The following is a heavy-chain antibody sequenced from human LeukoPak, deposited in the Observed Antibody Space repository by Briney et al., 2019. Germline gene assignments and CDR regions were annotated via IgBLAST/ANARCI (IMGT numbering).Heavy chain of an antibody. Sequence: GGSLRLSCAASGFTFSDYYMSWIRQAPGKGLEWVSYISSGSTIYYADSVKGRFTISRDNAKNSLYLQMNSLRAEDTAVYYCARGYLDYGDPDYWGQGTLVTVSS. V-gene: IGHV3-11*01. D-gene: IGHD4-17*01. J-gene: IGHJ4*02. CDR1: GFTFSDYY. CDR3: ARGYLDYGDPDY. CDR2: ISSGSTI.